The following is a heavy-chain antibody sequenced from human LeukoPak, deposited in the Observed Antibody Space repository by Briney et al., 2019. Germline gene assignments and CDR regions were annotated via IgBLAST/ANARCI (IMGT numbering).Heavy chain of an antibody. J-gene: IGHJ6*03. CDR2: INHSGST. CDR1: GFTFRDYA. CDR3: ARGWGYYYYMDV. D-gene: IGHD3-16*01. V-gene: IGHV4-34*01. Sequence: GSLRLSCSASGFTFRDYAMSWVRQPPGKGLEWIGEINHSGSTNYNPSLKSRVTISVDTSKNQFSLKLSSVTAADTAVYYCARGWGYYYYMDVWGKGTTVTVSS.